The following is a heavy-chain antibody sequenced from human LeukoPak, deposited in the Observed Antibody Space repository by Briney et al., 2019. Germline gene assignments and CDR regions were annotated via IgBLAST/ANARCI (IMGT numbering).Heavy chain of an antibody. CDR2: IWYDGSNE. CDR3: AKATTSSSWNYFDH. D-gene: IGHD3-22*01. V-gene: IGHV3-30*02. Sequence: PGGSLRLSCAASGFTFSNYAMFWVRQAPGKGLEWVSFIWYDGSNEYYIDSVKGRFTISRDNSKNTLYLQMSSLRADDTAVYYFAKATTSSSWNYFDHWGPGSLVTGS. CDR1: GFTFSNYA. J-gene: IGHJ4*02.